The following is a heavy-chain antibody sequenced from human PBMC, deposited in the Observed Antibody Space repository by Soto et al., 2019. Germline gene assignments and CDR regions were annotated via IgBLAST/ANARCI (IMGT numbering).Heavy chain of an antibody. CDR1: GGSISSGGYY. D-gene: IGHD3-3*01. Sequence: PSETLSLTCTVSGGSISSGGYYWSWIRQHPGKGMEWIGYIYYSGSTYYNTSLKSRVTISVDTSKNQFSLKLSYVTAADTALYYCARDPGNYDFWSGPQWFDPWGQGTLVTVSS. V-gene: IGHV4-31*03. J-gene: IGHJ5*02. CDR2: IYYSGST. CDR3: ARDPGNYDFWSGPQWFDP.